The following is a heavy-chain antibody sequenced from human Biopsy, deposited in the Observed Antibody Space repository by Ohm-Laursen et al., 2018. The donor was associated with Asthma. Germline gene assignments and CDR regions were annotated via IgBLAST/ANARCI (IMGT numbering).Heavy chain of an antibody. V-gene: IGHV3-23*01. CDR1: GFTFGNFA. CDR2: IKTSGRGA. J-gene: IGHJ3*02. D-gene: IGHD4-23*01. CDR3: ARTHERWTSIQDDALDI. Sequence: SLRLSCTASGFTFGNFAMSWARQAPGKGLEWVSTIKTSGRGADYPDPAKGRFTLSRDNSRNTLYLQMNSLRVEDTAIYYCARTHERWTSIQDDALDIWGQGTMVIVSS.